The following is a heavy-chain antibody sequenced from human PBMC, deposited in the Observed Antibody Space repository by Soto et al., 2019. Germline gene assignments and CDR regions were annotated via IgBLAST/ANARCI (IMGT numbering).Heavy chain of an antibody. Sequence: QVQLQESGPGLVKPSQTLSLTCTVSGGSISSGGYYWSWIRQPPGKGLEWIGYIYYSGSTYYHPSLKSRVTISVDPCKNRFSLKRSSVTAADTAVYYCARDHTPPLFYNILTGYPPPDDIDAFGIWGQGTMVTVSS. D-gene: IGHD3-9*01. CDR3: ARDHTPPLFYNILTGYPPPDDIDAFGI. CDR1: GGSISSGGYY. J-gene: IGHJ3*02. CDR2: IYYSGST. V-gene: IGHV4-31*03.